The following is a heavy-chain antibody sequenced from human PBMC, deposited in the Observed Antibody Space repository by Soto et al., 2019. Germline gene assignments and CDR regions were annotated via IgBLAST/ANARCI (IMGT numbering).Heavy chain of an antibody. V-gene: IGHV3-21*01. Sequence: GGSLRLSCAASGFTFSSYSMNWVRQTPGKGLEWVSYISSSSSYIYYADSVKGRFTISRDNAKNSLYLQMNSLRAEDTAVYYCARDSVAAAVPNPDYWGQGTLVTVSS. CDR3: ARDSVAAAVPNPDY. CDR2: ISSSSSYI. J-gene: IGHJ4*02. CDR1: GFTFSSYS. D-gene: IGHD6-13*01.